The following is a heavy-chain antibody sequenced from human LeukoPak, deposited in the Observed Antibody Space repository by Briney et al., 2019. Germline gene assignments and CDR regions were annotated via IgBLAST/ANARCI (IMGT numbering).Heavy chain of an antibody. Sequence: GGSLRLSCAASGFTFSSYAMSWVRQAPGKGVEWVSAISGSGGSTYYADSVKGRFTISRDNSKNTLYLQMNSLRAEDTAVYYCAKPNLYYGSQGYFDYWGQGTLVTVSS. CDR1: GFTFSSYA. CDR3: AKPNLYYGSQGYFDY. J-gene: IGHJ4*02. D-gene: IGHD3-10*01. V-gene: IGHV3-23*01. CDR2: ISGSGGST.